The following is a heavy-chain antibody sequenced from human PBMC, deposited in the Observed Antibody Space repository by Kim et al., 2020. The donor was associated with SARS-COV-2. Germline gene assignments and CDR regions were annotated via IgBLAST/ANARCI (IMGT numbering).Heavy chain of an antibody. D-gene: IGHD4-17*01. Sequence: SETLSLTCTVSGGSISSSRNYWGWIRQPPGKGLEWIGSIYYSGSTYYNPSLKSRVTISVDTSKNQFSLKLSSVTAADTAVYYCAGESGTVTTYYYYGMDVWGQGTTVTVSS. J-gene: IGHJ6*02. CDR2: IYYSGST. V-gene: IGHV4-39*07. CDR3: AGESGTVTTYYYYGMDV. CDR1: GGSISSSRNY.